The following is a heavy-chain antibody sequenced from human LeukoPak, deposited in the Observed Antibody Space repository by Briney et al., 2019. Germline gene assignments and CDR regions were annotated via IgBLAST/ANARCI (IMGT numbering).Heavy chain of an antibody. D-gene: IGHD5-18*01. V-gene: IGHV2-70*04. J-gene: IGHJ4*02. CDR2: IDPADDK. Sequence: SGPALVKPTQTLTLPCTFSGFSVCTRRLRVSWIGQPPGKALEWLARIDPADDKLYSTSLQTRITLSKDTSTNHVVLTMSDMGPVDTASYCCAREVEETANYFDYWGQGTLVTVSS. CDR1: GFSVCTRRLR. CDR3: AREVEETANYFDY.